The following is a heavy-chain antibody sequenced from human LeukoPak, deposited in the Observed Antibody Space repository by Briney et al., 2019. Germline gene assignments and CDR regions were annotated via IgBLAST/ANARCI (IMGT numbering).Heavy chain of an antibody. CDR1: GFTFDDYG. D-gene: IGHD2-2*01. CDR3: ARRYPYCSSTSCYPLPYFDY. V-gene: IGHV4-39*01. CDR2: IYYSGST. Sequence: PGGSLRLSCAASGFTFDDYGMSWIRQPPGKGLEWIGSIYYSGSTYYNPSLKSRVTISVDTSKNQLSLKLSSVTAADTAVYYCARRYPYCSSTSCYPLPYFDYWGQGTLVTVSS. J-gene: IGHJ4*02.